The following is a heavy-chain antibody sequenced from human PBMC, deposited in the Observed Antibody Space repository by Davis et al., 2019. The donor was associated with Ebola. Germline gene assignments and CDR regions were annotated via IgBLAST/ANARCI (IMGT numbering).Heavy chain of an antibody. CDR1: GFTFSTYA. CDR3: ARDYYGDYAIDY. V-gene: IGHV3-21*01. J-gene: IGHJ4*02. D-gene: IGHD4-17*01. Sequence: GESLKISCAGSGFTFSTYAMNWVRQAPGKGLEWVSSHSTSSSYMYYADSVKGRFTISRDNARNSLYLQMNSLRAEDTAVYYCARDYYGDYAIDYWGQGTLVTVSS. CDR2: HSTSSSYM.